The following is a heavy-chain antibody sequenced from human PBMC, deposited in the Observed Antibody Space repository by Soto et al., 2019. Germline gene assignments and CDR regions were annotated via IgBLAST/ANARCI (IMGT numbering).Heavy chain of an antibody. V-gene: IGHV3-20*04. J-gene: IGHJ4*02. CDR3: ARATKSYSDTSGYYSYVH. CDR2: LHWHGGSK. Sequence: VGXLRVCWAASGGTFDEYAVTWVLQAPGKXLEWVAGLHWHGGSKRHADSVKGRLNTSTDNAKSSLYLTMNNLRDEDTAFYFCARATKSYSDTSGYYSYVHWGQGAQVTVSS. CDR1: GGTFDEYA. D-gene: IGHD3-22*01.